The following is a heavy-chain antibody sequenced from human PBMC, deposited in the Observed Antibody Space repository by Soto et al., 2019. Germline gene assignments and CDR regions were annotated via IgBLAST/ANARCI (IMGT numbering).Heavy chain of an antibody. V-gene: IGHV3-23*01. CDR1: GFTFRSYA. CDR3: AKVPTYSNGWYWIH. CDR2: ISGSGGST. Sequence: EVQLLESGGGLVQPGGSLRLSCAASGFTFRSYAMSWVRQAPGKGLEWVSAISGSGGSTYYADSVKGRFTISRDNSKNTLYLQMNSLRAEDTAVYYCAKVPTYSNGWYWIHWGQGTMVTVSS. D-gene: IGHD6-19*01. J-gene: IGHJ4*02.